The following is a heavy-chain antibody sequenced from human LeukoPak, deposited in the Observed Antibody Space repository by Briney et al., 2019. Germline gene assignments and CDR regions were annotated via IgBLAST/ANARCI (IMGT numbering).Heavy chain of an antibody. V-gene: IGHV3-23*01. D-gene: IGHD1-1*01. CDR2: ISDSGGAT. CDR3: AKEDRTGYHYGMDV. CDR1: GLTFRSYA. Sequence: GGSLRLSCAASGLTFRSYAMNWVRQAPGKGLEWVSTISDSGGATYYADSVKGRFTISRDNSKNTLYLQMNSPRAEDTAVYYCAKEDRTGYHYGMDVWGQGTTVTVSS. J-gene: IGHJ6*02.